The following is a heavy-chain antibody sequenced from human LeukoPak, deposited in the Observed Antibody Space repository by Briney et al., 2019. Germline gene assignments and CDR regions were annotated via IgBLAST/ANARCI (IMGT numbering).Heavy chain of an antibody. CDR1: GFTFSSYG. Sequence: TGGSLRLSCAASGFTFSSYGMHWVRQAPGKGLEWVAVISYDASNKYYADSVKGRFTISRDNAKNSLYLQMNSLRAEDTAVYYCAELGITMIGGVWGKGTTVTISS. D-gene: IGHD3-10*02. CDR3: AELGITMIGGV. V-gene: IGHV3-30*18. CDR2: ISYDASNK. J-gene: IGHJ6*04.